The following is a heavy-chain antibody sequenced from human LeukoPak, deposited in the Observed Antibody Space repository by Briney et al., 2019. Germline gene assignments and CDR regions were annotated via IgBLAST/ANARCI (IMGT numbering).Heavy chain of an antibody. D-gene: IGHD3-16*02. CDR2: MNPNSGNT. CDR1: GYTFTSYD. V-gene: IGHV1-8*01. Sequence: ASVKVSCKASGYTFTSYDINWVRQATGQGLEWMGWMNPNSGNTGYAQTFQGRVTMTRNTSISTAYMELSSLRSEDTAVYYCARINHDYVWGSYRSPTSHNWFDPWGQGTLVTVSS. CDR3: ARINHDYVWGSYRSPTSHNWFDP. J-gene: IGHJ5*02.